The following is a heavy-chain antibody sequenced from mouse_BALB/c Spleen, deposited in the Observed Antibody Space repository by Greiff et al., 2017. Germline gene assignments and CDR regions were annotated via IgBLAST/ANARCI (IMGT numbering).Heavy chain of an antibody. D-gene: IGHD1-1*01. CDR3: ARWPTVVAKGYAMDY. Sequence: EVKLQESGPELVKPGASVKVSCKASGYSFTDYNMYWVKQSHGKSLEWIGYIDPYNGGTSYNQKFKGKATLTVDKSSSTAYMQFNSLTSEDSAVYYCARWPTVVAKGYAMDYWGQGTSVTVSS. J-gene: IGHJ4*01. CDR1: GYSFTDYN. V-gene: IGHV1S135*01. CDR2: IDPYNGGT.